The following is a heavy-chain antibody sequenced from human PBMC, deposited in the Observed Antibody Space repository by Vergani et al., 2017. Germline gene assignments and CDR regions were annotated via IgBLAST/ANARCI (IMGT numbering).Heavy chain of an antibody. CDR1: GFTFSTYA. Sequence: EVQLLESGGGLVQPGGSLRLSCAASGFTFSTYAMTWVRQAPGKGLEWVSTISSDGGSTYYADSVKGRFTISSDNSKNTLSLQMNSLTAEDTAIYYCAGPQGTSAYYYGGLDYWGQGILVTVSS. CDR2: ISSDGGST. J-gene: IGHJ4*02. D-gene: IGHD3-22*01. V-gene: IGHV3-23*01. CDR3: AGPQGTSAYYYGGLDY.